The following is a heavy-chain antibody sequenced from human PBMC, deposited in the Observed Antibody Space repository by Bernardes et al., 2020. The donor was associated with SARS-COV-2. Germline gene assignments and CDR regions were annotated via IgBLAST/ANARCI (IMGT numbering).Heavy chain of an antibody. Sequence: VGSLRLSCVASGFTLSNYWMHWVRQAPGKGLVWVSRFSSDGTVTNYADSVKGRFTISRDNAKNTLYLQMNSLRDEDTAVYYCARAGWYRFDYWGQGTLVTVSS. V-gene: IGHV3-74*01. CDR2: FSSDGTVT. D-gene: IGHD6-19*01. J-gene: IGHJ4*02. CDR3: ARAGWYRFDY. CDR1: GFTLSNYW.